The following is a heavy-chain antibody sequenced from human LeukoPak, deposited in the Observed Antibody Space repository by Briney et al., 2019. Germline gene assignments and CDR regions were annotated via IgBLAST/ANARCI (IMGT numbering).Heavy chain of an antibody. CDR1: GFIFSDYY. CDR2: ISSSVSTI. Sequence: GGSLRLSCAASGFIFSDYYMNWIRQAPGKGLEWVSYISSSVSTIYYADSVKGRFTISRDNAKNSLFLQMNSLRSEDTAVYYCARADRNYYMDVWGKGTTVTVSS. CDR3: ARADRNYYMDV. J-gene: IGHJ6*03. V-gene: IGHV3-11*04.